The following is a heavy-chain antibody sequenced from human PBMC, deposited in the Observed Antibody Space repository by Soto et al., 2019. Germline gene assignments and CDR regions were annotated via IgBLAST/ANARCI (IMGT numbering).Heavy chain of an antibody. CDR3: AHRLTRYSWNYGLFDD. CDR1: GFSLTSSGVG. Sequence: QITLKESGPTLVKPTQTLTLTCTFSGFSLTSSGVGVGWIRQPPGKALECLALIYWDDDKRYSPSLKSRLTIPKDTPKNQVVLTVTNMDPMDTATYYCAHRLTRYSWNYGLFDDWGQGALVPVSS. D-gene: IGHD1-26*01. CDR2: IYWDDDK. J-gene: IGHJ4*02. V-gene: IGHV2-5*02.